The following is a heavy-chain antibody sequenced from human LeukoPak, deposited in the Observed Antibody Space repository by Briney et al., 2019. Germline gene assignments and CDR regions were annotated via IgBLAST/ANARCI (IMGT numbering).Heavy chain of an antibody. CDR3: ARDPYSGGYGAYYYYYMDV. J-gene: IGHJ6*03. V-gene: IGHV3-21*01. CDR1: GFTFSNYR. D-gene: IGHD6-19*01. CDR2: ITTSCSYM. Sequence: GGSLRLSCAASGFTFSNYRMNWVRRTPGKGLEWVSSITTSCSYMFYADSVRGRFTISRDNAENSLYLQMNSLRDEDTAVYYCARDPYSGGYGAYYYYYMDVWGKGTTVTVSS.